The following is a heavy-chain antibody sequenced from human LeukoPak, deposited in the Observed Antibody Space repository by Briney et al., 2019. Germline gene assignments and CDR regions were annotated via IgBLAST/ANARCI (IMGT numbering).Heavy chain of an antibody. Sequence: PSETLSLTCTVSGGSISSYYWSWIRQPPGKGLEWIGYIYYSGSTNYNPSLKSRVTISVDTSKNQFSLKLSSVTAAGTAVYYCARQRNSYGFPFDYWGQGTLVTVSS. CDR1: GGSISSYY. CDR2: IYYSGST. J-gene: IGHJ4*02. CDR3: ARQRNSYGFPFDY. V-gene: IGHV4-59*08. D-gene: IGHD5-18*01.